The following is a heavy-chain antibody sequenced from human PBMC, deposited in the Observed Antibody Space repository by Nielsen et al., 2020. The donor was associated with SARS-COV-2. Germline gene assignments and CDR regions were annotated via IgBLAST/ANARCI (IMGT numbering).Heavy chain of an antibody. CDR2: INHSGST. CDR3: ARGEGRVVWSGYYTGLDNYYGIDV. Sequence: SETLSLTCAVYGGSFSGYYWSWIRQPPGKGLEWIGEINHSGSTNYNPSLKSRVTISVDTSKNQFSLKLSSVTAADTAVYYCARGEGRVVWSGYYTGLDNYYGIDVWGQGITVTVSS. CDR1: GGSFSGYY. D-gene: IGHD3-3*01. V-gene: IGHV4-34*01. J-gene: IGHJ6*02.